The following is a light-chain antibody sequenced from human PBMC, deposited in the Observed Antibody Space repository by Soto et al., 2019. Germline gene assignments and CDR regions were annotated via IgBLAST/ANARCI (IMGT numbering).Light chain of an antibody. V-gene: IGKV3-15*01. J-gene: IGKJ5*01. CDR3: HQSDYLIT. Sequence: MTQSPATLPVSPGERATLSCRASQSVGSNLAWFQQKPGQAPRLLIYDASTRATGIPARFSGSGSGTEFTLTISSLQPEDSAVYYCHQSDYLITFGQGTRLEIK. CDR1: QSVGSN. CDR2: DAS.